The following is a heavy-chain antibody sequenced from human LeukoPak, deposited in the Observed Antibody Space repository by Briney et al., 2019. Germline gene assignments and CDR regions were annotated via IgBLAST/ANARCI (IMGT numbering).Heavy chain of an antibody. V-gene: IGHV4-34*01. J-gene: IGHJ4*02. CDR2: INHSGST. Sequence: SGTLSLTCAVYGGSFSGYYWSWIRQPPGKGLEWIGEINHSGSTNYNPSLKSRVTISVDTSKNQFSLKLSSVTAADTAVYYCARGFGNYYGSGSRPLNYWGQGTLVTVSS. D-gene: IGHD3-10*01. CDR1: GGSFSGYY. CDR3: ARGFGNYYGSGSRPLNY.